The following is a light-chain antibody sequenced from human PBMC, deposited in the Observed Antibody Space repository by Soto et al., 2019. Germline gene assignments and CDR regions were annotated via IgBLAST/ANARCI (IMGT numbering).Light chain of an antibody. Sequence: EIVITQSPAALSVSPGERATLSCSASQSVSSNLAWYQQKPGKAPKLLIYAASSRDTGVPSRFSGSGSGTEFTLTISRLQPEDFAAYYCQQSDRSPPITFGPGTKADI. V-gene: IGKV3-15*01. CDR2: AAS. CDR3: QQSDRSPPIT. J-gene: IGKJ3*01. CDR1: QSVSSN.